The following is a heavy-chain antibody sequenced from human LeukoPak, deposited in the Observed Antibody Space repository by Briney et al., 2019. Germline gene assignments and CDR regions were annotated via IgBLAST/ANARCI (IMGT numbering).Heavy chain of an antibody. CDR3: AKDYLGQQPRTLDY. Sequence: GGSLRLSCAASGLTFSSYAMSWVRQAPGKGLEWVSAISGSGGSTYYADSVKGRFTISRDNSKNTLYLQMNSLRAEDTAVYHCAKDYLGQQPRTLDYWGQGTLVTVSS. CDR2: ISGSGGST. J-gene: IGHJ4*02. V-gene: IGHV3-23*01. D-gene: IGHD6-13*01. CDR1: GLTFSSYA.